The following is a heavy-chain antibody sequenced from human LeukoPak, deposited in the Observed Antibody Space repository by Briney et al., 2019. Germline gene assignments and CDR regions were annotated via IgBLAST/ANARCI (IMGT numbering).Heavy chain of an antibody. V-gene: IGHV4-39*01. CDR1: GGSISSHDDY. CDR3: ARQVGRGLIALYYYYYMDV. CDR2: LHYSGTT. J-gene: IGHJ6*03. Sequence: SETLSLTCTVSGGSISSHDDYWGWIRQSPGKGLEWIGTLHYSGTTYYNPSLKSRLTISVDTSKNQFSLKLSSVTAADTAVYYCARQVGRGLIALYYYYYMDVWGKGTTVTISS. D-gene: IGHD3-10*01.